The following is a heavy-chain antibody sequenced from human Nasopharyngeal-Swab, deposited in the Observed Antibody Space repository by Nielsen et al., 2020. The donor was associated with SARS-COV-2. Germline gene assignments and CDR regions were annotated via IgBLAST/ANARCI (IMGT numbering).Heavy chain of an antibody. J-gene: IGHJ4*02. CDR3: ASPGYCSSTSCPGI. D-gene: IGHD2-2*01. Sequence: GESLKISCAASGFTVSSNYMSWVRQAPGKGPEWVSVIYSGGSTYYADSVKGRFTISRDNSKNTLYLQMNSLRAEDTAVYYCASPGYCSSTSCPGIWGQGTLVTVSS. CDR1: GFTVSSNY. V-gene: IGHV3-66*01. CDR2: IYSGGST.